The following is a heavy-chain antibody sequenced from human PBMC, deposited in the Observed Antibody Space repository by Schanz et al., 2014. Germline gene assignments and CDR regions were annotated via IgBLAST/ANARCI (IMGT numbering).Heavy chain of an antibody. CDR2: ISGSSSTK. V-gene: IGHV3-48*04. D-gene: IGHD6-13*01. CDR3: ARLDSSSWYPRY. Sequence: EVQLVESGGGLAQPGGSLRLSCAASGITFSGYSMNWVRQAPGKGLEWVSYISGSSSTKYYADSVKGRFTTSRDNGKKSMYLQMNSLRAEDTAVYYCARLDSSSWYPRYWGQGTLXTVSS. CDR1: GITFSGYS. J-gene: IGHJ4*02.